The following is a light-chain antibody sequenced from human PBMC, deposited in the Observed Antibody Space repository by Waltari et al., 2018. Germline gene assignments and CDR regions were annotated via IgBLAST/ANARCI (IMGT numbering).Light chain of an antibody. J-gene: IGKJ4*01. CDR3: QQRSNWPPLT. Sequence: VLTPSLATLSFSPGESAPLSCRASQSVSNFLAWYQQKPGQAPRLLIYEASQRATGIPARFSGSGSGTDFTLTISSLEPEDFAVYYCQQRSNWPPLTFGGGTKVEIK. CDR2: EAS. CDR1: QSVSNF. V-gene: IGKV3-11*01.